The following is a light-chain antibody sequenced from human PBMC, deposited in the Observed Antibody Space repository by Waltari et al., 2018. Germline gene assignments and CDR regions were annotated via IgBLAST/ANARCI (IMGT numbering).Light chain of an antibody. CDR2: DDN. CDR3: YSVDSSGDYRV. J-gene: IGLJ2*01. V-gene: IGLV3-10*01. Sequence: SYQLTQPPSVSVSPAPTARIPYPGDALPNQYPYWYQQKSGQAPSLIISDDNNRPSGIPERFSGSASGTVATLTISGAQVEDEADYYCYSVDSSGDYRVFGGGTKLTVL. CDR1: ALPNQY.